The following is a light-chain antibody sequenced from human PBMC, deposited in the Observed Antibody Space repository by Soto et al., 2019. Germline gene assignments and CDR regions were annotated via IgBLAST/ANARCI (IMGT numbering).Light chain of an antibody. CDR1: QSVSSY. V-gene: IGKV3-11*01. Sequence: IVLTMSPATVSLSQGEGATLSCRASQSVSSYLAWYQQKPGQAPRLLIYDASNRATGIPDRFSGSGSGTGFTLTLRILDPEEFGMQYCQTFCDSPPVPFCQRRRLEIK. CDR3: QTFCDSPPVP. CDR2: DAS. J-gene: IGKJ5*01.